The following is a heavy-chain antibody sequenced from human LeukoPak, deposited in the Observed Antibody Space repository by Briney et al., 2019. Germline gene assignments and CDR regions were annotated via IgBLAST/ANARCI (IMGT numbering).Heavy chain of an antibody. CDR1: GYTFTSYG. J-gene: IGHJ4*02. D-gene: IGHD5-18*01. Sequence: AASVKVSCKASGYTFTSYGISWVRQAPGQGLEWMGWISAYNGNTNYAQKLQGRVTMTTDTSTSTAYMELRSLRSDDTAVYYCARDFTVFHVDTAMVVDYWGQGTLVTVSS. CDR2: ISAYNGNT. CDR3: ARDFTVFHVDTAMVVDY. V-gene: IGHV1-18*01.